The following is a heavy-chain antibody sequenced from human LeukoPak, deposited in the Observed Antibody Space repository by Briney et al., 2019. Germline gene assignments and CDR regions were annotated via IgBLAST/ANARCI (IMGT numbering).Heavy chain of an antibody. CDR1: GFTFSSYG. V-gene: IGHV3-30*02. D-gene: IGHD4-17*01. CDR2: IRYDGSNK. CDR3: AKDRNLFYGDYYFDY. Sequence: GGSLRLSCAASGFTFSSYGMHWVRQAPGKGLEWVAFIRYDGSNKYYADSVKGRFTISRDNSKNTLYLQMNSLRAEDTAVYYCAKDRNLFYGDYYFDYWGQGTLVTVSS. J-gene: IGHJ4*02.